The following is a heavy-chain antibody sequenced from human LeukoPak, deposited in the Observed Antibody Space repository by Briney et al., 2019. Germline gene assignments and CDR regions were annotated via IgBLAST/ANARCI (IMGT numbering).Heavy chain of an antibody. D-gene: IGHD1-14*01. Sequence: PGGSLRLSCAASGFTFSSYAMSWVRQAPGKGLEWVSAISGSGGSTYNADSVKGRFTISRDNSKNTLYLQMNSLRAEDTAVYYCVKVTGTGYYFDYWGQGTLVTVSS. CDR1: GFTFSSYA. J-gene: IGHJ4*02. CDR2: ISGSGGST. V-gene: IGHV3-23*01. CDR3: VKVTGTGYYFDY.